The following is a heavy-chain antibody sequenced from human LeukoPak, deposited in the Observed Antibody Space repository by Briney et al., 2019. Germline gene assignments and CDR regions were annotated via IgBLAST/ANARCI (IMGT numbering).Heavy chain of an antibody. J-gene: IGHJ4*02. V-gene: IGHV3-7*01. D-gene: IGHD3-16*01. CDR1: GFRFSNYW. CDR2: IKQDGRQK. CDR3: AREGEGGFDY. Sequence: GGSLRLSCAASGFRFSNYWMSWVRQAPGKWLEWVANIKQDGRQKDYVDSVQGRFTISRDNAKNSLYLQMNSLRAEDTAVYYCAREGEGGFDYWGQGTLVTVSS.